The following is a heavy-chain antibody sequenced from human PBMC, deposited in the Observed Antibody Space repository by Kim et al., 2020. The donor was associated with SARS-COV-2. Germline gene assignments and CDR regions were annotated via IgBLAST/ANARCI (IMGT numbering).Heavy chain of an antibody. Sequence: GGSLRLSCVASGFTFSAYTMHWVRQAPGKGLEWVAVTSYDGKSKFYADSVKGRFSISRDNFKNTLYLQMNSLGAEDSADYFCWGLGYGLDVWGQVNTVT. J-gene: IGHJ6*02. CDR3: WGLGYGLDV. V-gene: IGHV3-30*04. D-gene: IGHD3-16*01. CDR2: TSYDGKSK. CDR1: GFTFSAYT.